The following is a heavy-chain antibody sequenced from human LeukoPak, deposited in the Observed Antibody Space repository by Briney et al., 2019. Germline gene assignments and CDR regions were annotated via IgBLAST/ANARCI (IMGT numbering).Heavy chain of an antibody. Sequence: PSETLSLTCTVSGGSVSSGSSYWTWIRQPPGKGLEWIGYIYYSGTTNYNPSLKSRVAMSVDTSKNQFSLKLRSVTAADTAVYYCARSTLLWFGEAMGGMDVWGQGTTVTVSS. CDR1: GGSVSSGSSY. J-gene: IGHJ6*02. CDR3: ARSTLLWFGEAMGGMDV. V-gene: IGHV4-61*01. CDR2: IYYSGTT. D-gene: IGHD3-10*01.